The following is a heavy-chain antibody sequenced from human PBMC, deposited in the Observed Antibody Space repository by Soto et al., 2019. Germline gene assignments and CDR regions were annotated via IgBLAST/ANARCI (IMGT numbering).Heavy chain of an antibody. CDR1: GFTFNTYG. CDR3: AIIGPYCGGDCYPDFDF. J-gene: IGHJ4*02. D-gene: IGHD2-21*02. Sequence: EVQLLESGGGLVQPGGSLTLSCAASGFTFNTYGMTWVRQAPGKGLEWVSTVSGSGGGTYYADSVKGRFTISRVNSKNTMYLQMSNLRAEDTAVYFCAIIGPYCGGDCYPDFDFWGLGTPVTVSS. CDR2: VSGSGGGT. V-gene: IGHV3-23*01.